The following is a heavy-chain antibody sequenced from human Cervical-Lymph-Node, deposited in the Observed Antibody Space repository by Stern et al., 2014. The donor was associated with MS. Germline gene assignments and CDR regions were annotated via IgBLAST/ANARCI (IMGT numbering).Heavy chain of an antibody. J-gene: IGHJ2*01. D-gene: IGHD1-26*01. CDR1: GFTFDDYA. CDR3: AKDTKITATWYFDL. CDR2: ISWNSGSI. V-gene: IGHV3-9*01. Sequence: VQLVESGGGLVQPGRSLRLSCAASGFTFDDYAMHWVRPAPGKGLEWVSGISWNSGSIGYADSVKGRFTISRDNAKNSLYLQMNSLRAEDTALYYCAKDTKITATWYFDLWGRGTLVTVSS.